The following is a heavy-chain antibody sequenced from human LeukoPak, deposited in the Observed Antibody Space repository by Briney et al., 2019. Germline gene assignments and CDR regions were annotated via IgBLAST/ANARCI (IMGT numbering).Heavy chain of an antibody. D-gene: IGHD3-9*01. J-gene: IGHJ6*02. Sequence: ASVKVSCKASGYTFTSYDINWVRQATGQGLEWMGWMNPNSGNTGYAQKFRGRVTMTRNTSISTAYMELSSLRSEDTAVYYCARTRTCYDILTGYYKYYYYGMDVWGQGTTVTVSS. CDR3: ARTRTCYDILTGYYKYYYYGMDV. CDR1: GYTFTSYD. V-gene: IGHV1-8*01. CDR2: MNPNSGNT.